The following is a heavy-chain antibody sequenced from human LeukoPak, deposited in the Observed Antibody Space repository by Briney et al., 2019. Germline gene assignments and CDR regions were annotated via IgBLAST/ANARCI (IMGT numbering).Heavy chain of an antibody. J-gene: IGHJ6*02. CDR3: ARGARWIQLWLQDGMDV. D-gene: IGHD5-18*01. CDR2: ISYDGSNK. V-gene: IGHV3-30-3*01. CDR1: GFTFSSYA. Sequence: GGSLRLSCAASGFTFSSYAMHWVRQAPGKGLEWVAVISYDGSNKYYADSVKGRFTISRDNSKNTLYLQMNSLRAEDTAVYYCARGARWIQLWLQDGMDVWGQGTTVTVSS.